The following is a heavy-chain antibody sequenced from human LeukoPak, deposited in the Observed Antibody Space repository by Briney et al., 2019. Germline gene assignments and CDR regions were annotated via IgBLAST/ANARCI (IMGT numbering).Heavy chain of an antibody. D-gene: IGHD6-19*01. J-gene: IGHJ4*02. V-gene: IGHV4-38-2*01. CDR1: GYSISSGYY. CDR2: IYHSGST. Sequence: SETLSLTCAVSGYSISSGYYWGWIRQPPGKGLEWIGSIYHSGSTYYNPSLKSRVTISVDTSKNQFSLKLSSVTAADTAVYYCATWGGWRDYWGQGTLVTVSS. CDR3: ATWGGWRDY.